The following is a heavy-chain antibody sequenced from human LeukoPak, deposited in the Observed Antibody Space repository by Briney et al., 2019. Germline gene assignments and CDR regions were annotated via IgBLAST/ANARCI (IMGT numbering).Heavy chain of an antibody. CDR3: AGRPTGYSSGYIH. J-gene: IGHJ4*02. D-gene: IGHD5-18*01. V-gene: IGHV3-23*01. Sequence: GGSLRLSCVASGITFSNYAVSWVRQAPEKGLDWVSVISGSAHKIRYADSVKGRFTISRDNSENIVYLQMNNLRVEDTAVYYCAGRPTGYSSGYIHWGQGTLVTASS. CDR1: GITFSNYA. CDR2: ISGSAHKI.